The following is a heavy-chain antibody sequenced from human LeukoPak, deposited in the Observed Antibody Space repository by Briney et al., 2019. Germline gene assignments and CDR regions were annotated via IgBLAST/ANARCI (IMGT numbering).Heavy chain of an antibody. V-gene: IGHV4-59*01. CDR3: ARAEIAVAGSFDY. CDR2: IYYSGST. CDR1: GSSISSYY. D-gene: IGHD6-19*01. J-gene: IGHJ4*02. Sequence: SETLSLTCTVSGSSISSYYWSWIRQPPGKGLEWIGYIYYSGSTNYNPSLKSRVTISVDTSKNQFSLKLSSVTAADTAVYYCARAEIAVAGSFDYWGQGTLVTVSS.